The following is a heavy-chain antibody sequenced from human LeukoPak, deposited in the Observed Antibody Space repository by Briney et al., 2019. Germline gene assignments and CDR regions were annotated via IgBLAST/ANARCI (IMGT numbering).Heavy chain of an antibody. CDR3: ARDPDRNFDY. J-gene: IGHJ4*02. D-gene: IGHD3-16*02. V-gene: IGHV3-30*03. Sequence: PGGSLRLSCAASGFTFSSYGMHWVRQAPGKGLEWVAVISYDGSNKYYADSVKGRFTISRDNSENTLYLQMNSLRAEDTAVYYCARDPDRNFDYWGQGTLVTVSS. CDR1: GFTFSSYG. CDR2: ISYDGSNK.